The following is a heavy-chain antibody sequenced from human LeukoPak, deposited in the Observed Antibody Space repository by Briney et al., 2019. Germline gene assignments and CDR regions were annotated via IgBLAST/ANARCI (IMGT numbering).Heavy chain of an antibody. CDR2: IYHSGST. Sequence: SETLSLTCTVSGYSISSGYYWGWIRQPPGKGLEWIGSIYHSGSTYYNPSLKSRVTISVDTSKNQFSLKLSSVTAADTAVHYCARAYCSGGSCYFDYWGQGTLVTVSS. V-gene: IGHV4-38-2*02. D-gene: IGHD2-15*01. CDR1: GYSISSGYY. J-gene: IGHJ4*02. CDR3: ARAYCSGGSCYFDY.